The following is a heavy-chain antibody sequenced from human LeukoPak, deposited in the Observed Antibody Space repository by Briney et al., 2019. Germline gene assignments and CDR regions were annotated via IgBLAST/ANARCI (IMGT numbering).Heavy chain of an antibody. Sequence: PGGSLRLSCAASGFTFSSYSMSWVRQAPGEGLEWVSIIYNDGSTYYADSMKGRFTISRDNSKNTLYLQVNSLRAEDTAMYYCARNILFAFDIWGQGTMVTVSS. J-gene: IGHJ3*02. CDR3: ARNILFAFDI. CDR2: IYNDGST. CDR1: GFTFSSYS. V-gene: IGHV3-53*01.